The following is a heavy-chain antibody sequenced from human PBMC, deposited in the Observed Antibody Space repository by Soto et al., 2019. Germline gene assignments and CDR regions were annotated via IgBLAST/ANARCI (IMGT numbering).Heavy chain of an antibody. CDR2: INHSGST. CDR1: GGSFSGYY. D-gene: IGHD2-15*01. CDR3: AGSGPPPVAARRRSSAFDI. J-gene: IGHJ3*02. Sequence: QVQLQQWGAGLLKPSETLSLTCAVYGGSFSGYYWSWIRQPPGKGLEWIGEINHSGSTNYNPSLKNRDNSTVDTSKNQFSLKLSPVTAADTGVYYCAGSGPPPVAARRRSSAFDIWGQGTMVTVSS. V-gene: IGHV4-34*01.